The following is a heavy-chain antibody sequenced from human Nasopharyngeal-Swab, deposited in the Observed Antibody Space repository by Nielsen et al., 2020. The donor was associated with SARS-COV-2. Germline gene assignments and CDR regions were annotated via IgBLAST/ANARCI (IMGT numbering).Heavy chain of an antibody. D-gene: IGHD5-12*01. V-gene: IGHV1-69*10. CDR1: GDTFTNSA. CDR3: AREGEYGAYDAPDY. CDR2: IVPALGLP. Sequence: SVKVSCKTSGDTFTNSAISWVRQAPGQGLEWMGGIVPALGLPNYAQKFRGKVTISADRSTTTSYLELSSLRSEDTAIYYCAREGEYGAYDAPDYWGQGTLVTVSS. J-gene: IGHJ4*02.